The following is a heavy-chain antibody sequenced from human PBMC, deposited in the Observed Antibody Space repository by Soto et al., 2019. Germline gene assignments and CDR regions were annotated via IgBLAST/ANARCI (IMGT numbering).Heavy chain of an antibody. J-gene: IGHJ4*02. CDR1: GGTFSSYA. CDR3: ARESGYGDSNYLFDY. D-gene: IGHD4-17*01. V-gene: IGHV1-69*13. CDR2: IIPIFGTA. Sequence: SVKVSCKASGGTFSSYAISWVRQAPGQGLEWVGGIIPIFGTANYAQKFQGRVTITADESTSTAYMELSSLRSEDTAVYYCARESGYGDSNYLFDYWGQGTLVTVSS.